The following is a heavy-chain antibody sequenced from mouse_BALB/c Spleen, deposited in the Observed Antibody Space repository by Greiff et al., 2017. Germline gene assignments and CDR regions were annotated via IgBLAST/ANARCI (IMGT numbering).Heavy chain of an antibody. CDR1: GYTFTDYA. V-gene: IGHV1S137*01. D-gene: IGHD1-1*02. CDR2: ISTYYGDA. J-gene: IGHJ4*01. CDR3: ARGWSKGAMDY. Sequence: QVQLQQSGAELVRPGVSVKISCKGSGYTFTDYAMHWVKQSHAKSLEWIGVISTYYGDASYNQKFKGKATMTVDKSSSTAYMELARLTSEDSAIYYCARGWSKGAMDYWGQGTSVTVSS.